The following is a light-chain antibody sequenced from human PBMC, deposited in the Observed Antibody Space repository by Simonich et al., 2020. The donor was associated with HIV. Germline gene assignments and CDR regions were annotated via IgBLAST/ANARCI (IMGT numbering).Light chain of an antibody. V-gene: IGKV4-1*01. Sequence: DIVMTQSPDSLTVSLGERATINCKSSQSVLSSSDNKNYLAWYQQKPRQPPKLLISWASTRQSGVPDRFSGSGSGTDFTLTISSLQAEDVAVYYCQQYYSTPPTFGQGTKVEIK. CDR3: QQYYSTPPT. J-gene: IGKJ1*01. CDR1: QSVLSSSDNKNY. CDR2: WAS.